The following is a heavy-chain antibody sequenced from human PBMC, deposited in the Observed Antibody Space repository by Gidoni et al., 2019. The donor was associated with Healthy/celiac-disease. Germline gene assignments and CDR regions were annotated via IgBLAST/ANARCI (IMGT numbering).Heavy chain of an antibody. CDR1: GFTFSSYD. Sequence: QVQLVESGGGAVQPGRSLRLSCAASGFTFSSYDLHWVRQAPGKGLEWVAVIWYDGSNKYYADSVKGRFTSSRDNSKNTLYLQMNSLRAEDTAVYYCARGLGYCSGGSCYGVDAFDIWGQGTMVTVSS. J-gene: IGHJ3*02. CDR2: IWYDGSNK. V-gene: IGHV3-33*01. D-gene: IGHD2-15*01. CDR3: ARGLGYCSGGSCYGVDAFDI.